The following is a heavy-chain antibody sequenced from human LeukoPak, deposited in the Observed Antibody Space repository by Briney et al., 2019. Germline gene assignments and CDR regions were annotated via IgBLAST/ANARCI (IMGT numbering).Heavy chain of an antibody. Sequence: GGSLRLSCAASGFTFSSYGMHWVRQAPGKGLEWVAVISYDGSNKYYADSVKGRFTISRDNSKNTLYLQMNSLRAEDTAVYYCAKDARYFDYWGQGTPVTVSS. J-gene: IGHJ4*02. CDR1: GFTFSSYG. V-gene: IGHV3-30*18. CDR2: ISYDGSNK. CDR3: AKDARYFDY.